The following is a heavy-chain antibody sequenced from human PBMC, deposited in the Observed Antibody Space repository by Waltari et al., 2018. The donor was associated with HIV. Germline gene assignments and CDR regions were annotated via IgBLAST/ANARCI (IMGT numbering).Heavy chain of an antibody. Sequence: QVQLQESGPGLVKPSETMSLTFSVPAYSITSGYYWGWSRQSPGRGLEWIGSISHSGTTVYSPSLKSRITLFRNTSKNQFFLKLTSATAADTAVYYCASTYYDLLEGWYFDFWGQGRLVTVSS. J-gene: IGHJ4*02. D-gene: IGHD3-3*01. CDR2: ISHSGTT. CDR3: ASTYYDLLEGWYFDF. V-gene: IGHV4-38-2*02. CDR1: AYSITSGYY.